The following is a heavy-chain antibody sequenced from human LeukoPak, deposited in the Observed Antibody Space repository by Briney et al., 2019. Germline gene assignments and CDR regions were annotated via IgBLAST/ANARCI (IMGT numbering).Heavy chain of an antibody. CDR1: GFTFSSYA. CDR3: AKSGGSYRPYYFDY. Sequence: GGSPRLSCAASGFTFSSYAMSWVRQAPGKGLEWVSAISGSGGSTYYTDSVKGRFTISRDNSKNTLYLQMNSLRAEDTAVYYCAKSGGSYRPYYFDYWGQGTLVTVSS. V-gene: IGHV3-23*01. J-gene: IGHJ4*02. D-gene: IGHD1-26*01. CDR2: ISGSGGST.